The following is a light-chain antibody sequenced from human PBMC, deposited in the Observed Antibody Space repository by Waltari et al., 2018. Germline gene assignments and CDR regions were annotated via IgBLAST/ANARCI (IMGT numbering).Light chain of an antibody. V-gene: IGLV2-14*01. CDR1: SSEVGGYNY. CDR2: EVS. J-gene: IGLJ2*01. Sequence: QSALTQPASVSGSPGQSITISCTGTSSEVGGYNYVSWYQQHPGKAPKLMIYEVSNRPSGVSNRFSGSKSGNTASLTISGLQAEDEADYYCSSYTSSSTQVVFGGGTKLTVL. CDR3: SSYTSSSTQVV.